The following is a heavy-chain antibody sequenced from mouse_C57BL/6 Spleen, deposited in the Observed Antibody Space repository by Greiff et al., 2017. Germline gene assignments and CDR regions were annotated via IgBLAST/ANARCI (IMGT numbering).Heavy chain of an antibody. D-gene: IGHD2-3*01. CDR2: IYPGDGDT. CDR3: ARWDLDGYYYYFDY. Sequence: QVQLKESGPELVKPGASVKISCKASGYAFSSSWMNWVKQRPGKGLEWIGRIYPGDGDTNYNGKFKGKATLTADKSSSTAYMQLSSLTSEDSAVYFCARWDLDGYYYYFDYWGQGTTLTVSS. V-gene: IGHV1-82*01. CDR1: GYAFSSSW. J-gene: IGHJ2*01.